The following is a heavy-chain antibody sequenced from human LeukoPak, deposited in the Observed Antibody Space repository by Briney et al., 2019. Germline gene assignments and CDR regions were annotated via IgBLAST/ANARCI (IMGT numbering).Heavy chain of an antibody. CDR2: ISGSGSGGST. D-gene: IGHD3-10*01. Sequence: GGSLRLSCAASGFTLSNSAMSWVRQAPGKGLEWVSNISGSGSGGSTYYADSVKGRFTISRDNSKNTLYLQMNSLRAEDTAVYYCANTGSYLPAGWLDSWGQGTLVTVSS. V-gene: IGHV3-23*01. CDR1: GFTLSNSA. J-gene: IGHJ5*01. CDR3: ANTGSYLPAGWLDS.